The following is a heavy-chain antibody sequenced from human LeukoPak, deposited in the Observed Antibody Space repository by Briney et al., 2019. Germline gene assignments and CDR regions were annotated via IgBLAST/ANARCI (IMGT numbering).Heavy chain of an antibody. D-gene: IGHD3-16*02. CDR3: AKDLGGSDYVWGSCRYDYFDY. CDR2: ISGSGGST. V-gene: IGHV3-23*01. J-gene: IGHJ4*02. CDR1: GFTFSSYA. Sequence: PGGSLRLSCAASGFTFSSYAMSWVRQAPGKGLEWVSAISGSGGSTYYADSVKGRFTISRDNSKNTLYLQMNSLRAEDTAVYYCAKDLGGSDYVWGSCRYDYFDYWGQGTLVTVSS.